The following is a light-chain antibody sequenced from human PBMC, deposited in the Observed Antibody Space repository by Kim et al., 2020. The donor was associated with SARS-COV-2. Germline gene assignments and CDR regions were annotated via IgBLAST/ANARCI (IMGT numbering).Light chain of an antibody. CDR1: NIGSKS. Sequence: SVSVAPGKTARITCGGNNIGSKSVHWYQQKPGQAPVLVIYYDSDRPSGIPERFSGSNSGNTATLTISRVEAGDEADYYCQVWDSTVFGGGTQLTVL. V-gene: IGLV3-21*04. J-gene: IGLJ3*02. CDR3: QVWDSTV. CDR2: YDS.